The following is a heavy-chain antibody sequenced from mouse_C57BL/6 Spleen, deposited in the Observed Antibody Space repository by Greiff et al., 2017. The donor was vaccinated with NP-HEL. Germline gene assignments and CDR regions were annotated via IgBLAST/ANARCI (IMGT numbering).Heavy chain of an antibody. CDR3: ARGYGSSYEYYFDD. CDR2: IYPGSGNT. CDR1: GYTFTDYY. Sequence: VQLQQSGAELVRPGASVKLSCKASGYTFTDYYINWVKQRPGQGLEWIARIYPGSGNTYYNEKFKGKATLTAEKSSSTAYMQLSSLTSEDSAVYFGARGYGSSYEYYFDDWGQGTTLTVSS. V-gene: IGHV1-76*01. D-gene: IGHD1-1*01. J-gene: IGHJ2*01.